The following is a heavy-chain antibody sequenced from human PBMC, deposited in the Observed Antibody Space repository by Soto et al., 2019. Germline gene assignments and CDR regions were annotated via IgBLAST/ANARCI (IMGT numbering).Heavy chain of an antibody. V-gene: IGHV3-30-3*01. J-gene: IGHJ6*02. D-gene: IGHD5-12*01. Sequence: QVQLVESGGGVVQPGRSLRLSCAASGFTFSNYAMHWVRQAPGKGLEWVAVISYFGSNKYYTDSVKGRFTSSRDNSHNTLYLQMNIPRAEDRAVYYCARSLSGYDSRPGYYHYYSMDVWGQGTTVTVSS. CDR2: ISYFGSNK. CDR1: GFTFSNYA. CDR3: ARSLSGYDSRPGYYHYYSMDV.